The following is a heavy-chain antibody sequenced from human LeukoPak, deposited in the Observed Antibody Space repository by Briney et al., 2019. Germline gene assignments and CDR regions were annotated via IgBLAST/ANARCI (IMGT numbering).Heavy chain of an antibody. CDR1: GYTFTSYY. D-gene: IGHD5-12*01. V-gene: IGHV1-69*13. CDR3: AKNSGYGPGESYYYGMDV. CDR2: IIPIFGTA. J-gene: IGHJ6*02. Sequence: SVKVSCKASGYTFTSYYMHWVRQAPGQGLEWMGGIIPIFGTANYAQKFQGRVTITADESTSTAYMELSSLRSEDTAVYYCAKNSGYGPGESYYYGMDVWGQGTTVTVSS.